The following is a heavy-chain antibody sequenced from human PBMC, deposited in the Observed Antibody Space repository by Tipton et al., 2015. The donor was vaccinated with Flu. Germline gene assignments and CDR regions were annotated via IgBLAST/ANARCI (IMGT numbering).Heavy chain of an antibody. CDR2: INGDGSSI. J-gene: IGHJ4*02. D-gene: IGHD6-19*01. CDR1: GFTFSSSW. V-gene: IGHV3-74*01. CDR3: TRGNVNTELAGCDK. Sequence: SLRLSCAASGFTFSSSWMHWLRQAPGKGLIWVSRINGDGSSISYEDSVKGRFTISRDNAQNTLYLQMNSLRAEDTAVYYCTRGNVNTELAGCDKWGQGTLVTVSS.